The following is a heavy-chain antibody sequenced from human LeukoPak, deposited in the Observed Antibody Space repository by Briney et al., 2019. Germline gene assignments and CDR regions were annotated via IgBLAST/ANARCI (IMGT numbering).Heavy chain of an antibody. CDR3: GKGYCSGATCAPYFDY. CDR2: ISGSGGST. J-gene: IGHJ4*02. CDR1: GFTFSSYA. Sequence: GGSLRLSCAASGFTFSSYAISWVRQAPGKGPEWVSVISGSGGSTYYADSVKGRFTISRDNSKNTLYLQMNSLRAEDTAVYFCGKGYCSGATCAPYFDYWGQGTLVTVSS. V-gene: IGHV3-23*01. D-gene: IGHD2-15*01.